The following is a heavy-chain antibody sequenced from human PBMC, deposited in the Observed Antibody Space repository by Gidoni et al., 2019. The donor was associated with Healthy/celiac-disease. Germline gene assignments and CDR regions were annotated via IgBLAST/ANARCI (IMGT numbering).Heavy chain of an antibody. CDR3: ASVVLTGYSPYYGMDV. CDR1: GGTFSRYA. V-gene: IGHV1-69*01. Sequence: QVQLVQSGAEVKKPGSSVQVSCKASGGTFSRYAISWVRQAPGQGLEWMGGIIPIFGTANYAQKFQGRVTITADESTSTAYMELSSLRSEDTAVYYCASVVLTGYSPYYGMDVWGQGTTVTVSS. J-gene: IGHJ6*02. CDR2: IIPIFGTA. D-gene: IGHD3-9*01.